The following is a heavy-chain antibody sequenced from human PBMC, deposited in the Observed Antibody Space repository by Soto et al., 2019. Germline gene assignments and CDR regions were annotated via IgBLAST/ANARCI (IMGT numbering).Heavy chain of an antibody. CDR2: MDPNDGYT. V-gene: IGHV1-8*01. CDR3: ATGGCGGDCYSAFDY. J-gene: IGHJ4*02. CDR1: GYTVTGYD. D-gene: IGHD2-21*02. Sequence: GASVKVSCKASGYTVTGYDIHWVRQATGQGLEWMGGMDPNDGYTANAQKFQGRVTMTENTSTGTAYMELSSLRSEDTAVYYCATGGCGGDCYSAFDYWGQGTLVTVAS.